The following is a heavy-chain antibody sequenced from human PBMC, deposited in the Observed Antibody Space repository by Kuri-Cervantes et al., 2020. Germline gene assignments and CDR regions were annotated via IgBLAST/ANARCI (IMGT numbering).Heavy chain of an antibody. CDR1: GYTFTSYG. D-gene: IGHD2-15*01. CDR2: ISAYNGNT. J-gene: IGHJ3*02. CDR3: ARDLCSGGSCYDCAFDI. Sequence: ASVKVSCKASGYTFTSYGISWVRQAPGQGLEWMGWISAYNGNTNYAQKLQGRVTMTTDTSTSTAYMELRSLRSDDTAVYYCARDLCSGGSCYDCAFDIWGQGTMVTVSS. V-gene: IGHV1-18*01.